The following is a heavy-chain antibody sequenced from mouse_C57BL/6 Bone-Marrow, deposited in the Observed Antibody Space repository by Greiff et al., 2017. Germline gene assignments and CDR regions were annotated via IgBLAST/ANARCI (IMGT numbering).Heavy chain of an antibody. D-gene: IGHD1-1*01. V-gene: IGHV1-26*01. Sequence: EVQLQQSGPELVKPGASVKISCKASGYTFTDYYMTWVKQSHGKSLEWIGDINPNNGGTSYNQKFKGKDTLTVDKSSSTAYMQFRSLTSVDSAVYYCARSTTVIAPYAMDYWGQGTSVTVSS. CDR2: INPNNGGT. J-gene: IGHJ4*01. CDR3: ARSTTVIAPYAMDY. CDR1: GYTFTDYY.